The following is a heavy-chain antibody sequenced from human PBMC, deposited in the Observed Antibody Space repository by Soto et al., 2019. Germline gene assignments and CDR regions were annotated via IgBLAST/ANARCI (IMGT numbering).Heavy chain of an antibody. D-gene: IGHD3-22*01. V-gene: IGHV1-18*01. CDR2: ISAYNGNT. J-gene: IGHJ3*02. CDR3: ARDLRYYDSSGYITSDI. CDR1: GYTFTSYG. Sequence: QVQLVQSGAEVKKPGASVKVSCKASGYTFTSYGISWVRQAPGQGLEWMGWISAYNGNTNYAQKLQGRVTMTTDTSPSTAYMELRSLRSDDTAVYYCARDLRYYDSSGYITSDIWGQGTMVTVSS.